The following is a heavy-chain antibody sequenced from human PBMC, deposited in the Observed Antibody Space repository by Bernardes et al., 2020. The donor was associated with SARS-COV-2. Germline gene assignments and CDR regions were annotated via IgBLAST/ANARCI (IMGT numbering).Heavy chain of an antibody. Sequence: ASVKVSCKASGYTFTNYVIHWVRQAPGQRLEWMGWIIAGNGDTKYSQNFQGRVTITRDTSASTAYMELSSLRSADTAVYYCARDLLGDNNAYFDYWGRGTLVAVSS. CDR3: ARDLLGDNNAYFDY. CDR1: GYTFTNYV. D-gene: IGHD3-16*01. V-gene: IGHV1-3*01. CDR2: IIAGNGDT. J-gene: IGHJ4*02.